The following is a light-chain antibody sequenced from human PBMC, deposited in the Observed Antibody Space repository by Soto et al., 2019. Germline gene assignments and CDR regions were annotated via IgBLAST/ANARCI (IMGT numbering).Light chain of an antibody. CDR3: SSYTSSSLNV. V-gene: IGLV2-14*01. CDR1: SSDVGGYNY. CDR2: DVN. J-gene: IGLJ1*01. Sequence: QSALTQPASVSGSPGQSITLSCTGTSSDVGGYNYVSWYQQHPGKAPKLMIYDVNNRPSGVSNRFSGSKSGNTASLTISGRPAEDEADYYCSSYTSSSLNVFGTGTKLTVL.